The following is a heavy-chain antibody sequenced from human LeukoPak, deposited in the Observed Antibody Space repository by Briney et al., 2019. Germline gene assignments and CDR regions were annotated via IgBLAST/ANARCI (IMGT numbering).Heavy chain of an antibody. V-gene: IGHV3-30*18. CDR3: AKDGSSGWYQKSPFDY. J-gene: IGHJ4*02. CDR1: GSTFSSYG. Sequence: GGSLRLSCAASGSTFSSYGMHWVRQAPGKGLEWVALISDDGSNKYYADSVKGRSTISRDNPKNTLYLQMNSLRAEDTAVYHCAKDGSSGWYQKSPFDYWGQGTLVTVSS. D-gene: IGHD6-19*01. CDR2: ISDDGSNK.